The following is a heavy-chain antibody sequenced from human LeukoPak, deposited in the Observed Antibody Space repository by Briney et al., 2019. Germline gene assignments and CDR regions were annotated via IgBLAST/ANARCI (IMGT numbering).Heavy chain of an antibody. CDR2: IYFSGVT. V-gene: IGHV4-39*07. CDR3: ASGYSGYGLWYFDL. J-gene: IGHJ2*01. D-gene: IGHD5-12*01. Sequence: SETLSLTCTVSGGTMSTSSYYWVWIRQPPGQGLEWIGSIYFSGVTYYSESLKSRVSISTSGNQFSLKLSSVTAADTAVYYCASGYSGYGLWYFDLWGRGTLVTVSS. CDR1: GGTMSTSSYY.